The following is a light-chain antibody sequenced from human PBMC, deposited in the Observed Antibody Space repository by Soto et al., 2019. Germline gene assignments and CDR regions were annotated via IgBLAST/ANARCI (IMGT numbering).Light chain of an antibody. J-gene: IGKJ1*01. V-gene: IGKV3-20*01. CDR2: DTS. Sequence: IVLTQSPGTLSLSPGERATLSFRTSQTLSSSFLAWYQQTPGQAPRLLIYDTSTRAIDIPDRFSGSGSGTDFTLTISRLEPEDFAVYYCQQYGYLGTFGQGTKVEFK. CDR3: QQYGYLGT. CDR1: QTLSSSF.